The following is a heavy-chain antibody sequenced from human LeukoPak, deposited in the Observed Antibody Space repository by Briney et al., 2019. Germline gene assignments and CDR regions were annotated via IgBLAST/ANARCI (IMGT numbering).Heavy chain of an antibody. D-gene: IGHD1-26*01. CDR2: ISGSGGST. J-gene: IGHJ5*02. CDR3: AKDPSYSGSYLQRFDP. Sequence: PGGSLRLSCAASGFTFSSYWMSWVRQAPGKGLEGVSAISGSGGSTYYADSVKGRFTISRDNSKNTLYLQMNSLRAEDTAVYYCAKDPSYSGSYLQRFDPWGQGTLVTVSS. V-gene: IGHV3-23*01. CDR1: GFTFSSYW.